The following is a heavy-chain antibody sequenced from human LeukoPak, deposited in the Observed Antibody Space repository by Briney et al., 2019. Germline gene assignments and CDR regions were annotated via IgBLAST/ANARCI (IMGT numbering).Heavy chain of an antibody. CDR1: GYTFTGYY. J-gene: IGHJ3*02. CDR3: ARPVFWVAVAGHDAFDI. Sequence: ASVKVSCKASGYTFTGYYMHWVRQAPGQGLEWMGRINPNSGGTNYAQKFQGRVTMTRDTSTSTAYMELSRLRSDDTAVYYCARPVFWVAVAGHDAFDIWGQGTMVTVSS. V-gene: IGHV1-2*06. D-gene: IGHD6-19*01. CDR2: INPNSGGT.